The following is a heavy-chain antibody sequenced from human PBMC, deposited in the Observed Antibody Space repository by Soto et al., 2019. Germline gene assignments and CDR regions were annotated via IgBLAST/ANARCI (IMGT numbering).Heavy chain of an antibody. D-gene: IGHD6-13*01. CDR2: ITPDSSTI. CDR1: AFTFSIYS. J-gene: IGHJ5*02. Sequence: WGALLVSCASSAFTFSIYSMDWVRQAPGKGLECTSHITPDSSTIYYADSVKGRFTISRDNAKNSPFLQMNSLRDEDTAMYYCARDNGRAGSFDPWGQGTMVTVSS. CDR3: ARDNGRAGSFDP. V-gene: IGHV3-48*02.